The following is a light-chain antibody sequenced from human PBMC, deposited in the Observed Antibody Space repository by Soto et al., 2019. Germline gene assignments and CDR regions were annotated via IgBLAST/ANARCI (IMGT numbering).Light chain of an antibody. Sequence: EIVLTQSPGTLSLSPGESATHSCRASQSVSSNYLAWYQHKPGQGPRLLIYAASSRATDIPDRFSGSGSGTDFTLTISRLEPEDFALYYCQKYGSAFTFGPGTKVDIK. V-gene: IGKV3-20*01. CDR1: QSVSSNY. J-gene: IGKJ3*01. CDR3: QKYGSAFT. CDR2: AAS.